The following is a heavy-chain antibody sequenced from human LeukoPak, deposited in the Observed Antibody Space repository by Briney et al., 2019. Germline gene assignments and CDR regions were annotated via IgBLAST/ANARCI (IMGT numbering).Heavy chain of an antibody. Sequence: ASVKVSCKASGYTFTGYYMHWVRQAPGQGLEWMGWINPNSGGTNYEQKFQGRVTMTRDTSISTAYMEMSRLRSDDTAVYYCAREYYDSSGSHAFDIWGQGTMVTVSS. CDR1: GYTFTGYY. CDR2: INPNSGGT. CDR3: AREYYDSSGSHAFDI. D-gene: IGHD3-22*01. J-gene: IGHJ3*02. V-gene: IGHV1-2*02.